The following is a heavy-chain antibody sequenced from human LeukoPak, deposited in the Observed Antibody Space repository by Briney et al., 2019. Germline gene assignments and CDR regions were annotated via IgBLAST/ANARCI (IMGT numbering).Heavy chain of an antibody. V-gene: IGHV4-34*01. CDR3: ASKSLYYYMDV. J-gene: IGHJ6*03. CDR1: GGSFSGYY. CDR2: INHSGST. Sequence: PSETLSLTCAVYGGSFSGYYWSWIRQPPGKGLEWIGEINHSGSTNYNPSLKSRVTISVDTSKNQFSLKLSSVTAADTAVYYCASKSLYYYMDVWGKGTTVTVSS.